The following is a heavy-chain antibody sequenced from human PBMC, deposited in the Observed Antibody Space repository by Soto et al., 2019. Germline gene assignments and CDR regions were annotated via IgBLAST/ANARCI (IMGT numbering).Heavy chain of an antibody. Sequence: PGGSLRLSCAASGFTFSSYGMHWVRQAPGKGLEWVAVISYDGSNKYYADSVKGRFTISRDNSKNTLYLQMNSLRAEDTAVYYCAKEVWNYGPALDYWGQGTLVTVSS. CDR3: AKEVWNYGPALDY. V-gene: IGHV3-30*18. CDR1: GFTFSSYG. CDR2: ISYDGSNK. J-gene: IGHJ4*02. D-gene: IGHD1-7*01.